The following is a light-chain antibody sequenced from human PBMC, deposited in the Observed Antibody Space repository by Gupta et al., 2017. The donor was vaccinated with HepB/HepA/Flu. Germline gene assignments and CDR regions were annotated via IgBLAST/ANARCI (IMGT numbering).Light chain of an antibody. CDR2: HNN. Sequence: QSVLTQPPSTSGTPGQRVTISCSVNSSNIGSNTVNWYQQFPETAPKLIIYHNNQRPAGVPDRFSGSKSGTSASLAISGLQSEDEADYYCAAWEDSLNGYVVFGGGTKLTVL. J-gene: IGLJ2*01. CDR3: AAWEDSLNGYVV. CDR1: SSNIGSNT. V-gene: IGLV1-44*01.